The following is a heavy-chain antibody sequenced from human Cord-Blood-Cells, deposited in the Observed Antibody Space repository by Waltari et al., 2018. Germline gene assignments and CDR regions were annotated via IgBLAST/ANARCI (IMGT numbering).Heavy chain of an antibody. J-gene: IGHJ6*02. Sequence: QVQLQQWGAGLLKPSETLSLTCAVYAGSFSGYYWRWIRPPPGKGLGWMGKINHSVSANYNPSLKGRVTISVDTSKNQFSLKLSSVTAADTAVYYCAREGGRNYYDSSGYYYYYGMDVWGQGTTVTVSS. V-gene: IGHV4-34*01. CDR1: AGSFSGYY. CDR2: INHSVSA. CDR3: AREGGRNYYDSSGYYYYYGMDV. D-gene: IGHD3-22*01.